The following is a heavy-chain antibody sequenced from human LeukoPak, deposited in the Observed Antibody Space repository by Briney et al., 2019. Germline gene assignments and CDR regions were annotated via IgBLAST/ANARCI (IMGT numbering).Heavy chain of an antibody. V-gene: IGHV4-59*08. D-gene: IGHD6-13*01. Sequence: SETLSPTCTVSGGSISSYYWSWIRQPPGKGLEWIGYIYYSGSTNYNPSLKSRVTISVDTSKNQFSLKLSSVTAADTAVYYCAGGGHSSSWYYFDYWGQGTLVTVSS. CDR1: GGSISSYY. CDR2: IYYSGST. J-gene: IGHJ4*02. CDR3: AGGGHSSSWYYFDY.